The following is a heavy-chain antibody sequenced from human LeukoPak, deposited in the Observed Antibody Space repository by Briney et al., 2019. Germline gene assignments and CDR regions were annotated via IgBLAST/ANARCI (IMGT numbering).Heavy chain of an antibody. Sequence: GGSLRLSCEASGFTFSGAWMSWVRHAPGKGLEWVGRVKSKTDGGTTDYAATVKGRFTISRDDSKNTLYLQMNSLKTEDTAVYYCSTFPSPWGQGTLVTVSS. CDR2: VKSKTDGGTT. V-gene: IGHV3-15*01. J-gene: IGHJ5*02. CDR3: STFPSP. CDR1: GFTFSGAW.